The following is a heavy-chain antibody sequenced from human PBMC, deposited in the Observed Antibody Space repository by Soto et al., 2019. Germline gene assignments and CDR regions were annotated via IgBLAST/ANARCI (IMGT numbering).Heavy chain of an antibody. V-gene: IGHV4-30-4*01. D-gene: IGHD5-18*01. Sequence: SETLSLTCTVSGGSISSGDYYWSWIRQTPGKGLEWIGYIYYSGSTYYNPSLKSRVTISVDTSKNQFSLKLSSVTAADTAVYYCARASAMVTNSYYYGMDVWGQGTTVTV. CDR1: GGSISSGDYY. CDR3: ARASAMVTNSYYYGMDV. J-gene: IGHJ6*02. CDR2: IYYSGST.